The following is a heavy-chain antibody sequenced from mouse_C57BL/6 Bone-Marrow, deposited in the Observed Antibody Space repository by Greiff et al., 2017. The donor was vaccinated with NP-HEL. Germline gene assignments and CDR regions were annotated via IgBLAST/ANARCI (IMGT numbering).Heavy chain of an antibody. V-gene: IGHV1-64*01. CDR1: GYTFTSYW. Sequence: VQLQQPGAELVKPGASVKLSCKASGYTFTSYWMHWVKQRPGQGLEWIGMIHPNSGSTNYNEKFKSKATLTVDKSSSTAYMQLSSLTSEDSAVYYCARRYYAYFDDWGHGTTLTVSS. J-gene: IGHJ2*01. D-gene: IGHD1-1*01. CDR2: IHPNSGST. CDR3: ARRYYAYFDD.